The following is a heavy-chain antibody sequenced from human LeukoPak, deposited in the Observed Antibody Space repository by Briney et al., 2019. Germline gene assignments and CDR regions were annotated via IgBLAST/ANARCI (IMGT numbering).Heavy chain of an antibody. V-gene: IGHV3-30*02. CDR3: TKDQRYNFDY. J-gene: IGHJ4*02. Sequence: GGTLRLSCAASGFTFSTYAMHWVRQAPGKGLEWVAFIRYDGSNKYYADSVKGRFTISRDNSKNTLYLQMNSLRAEDMALYYCTKDQRYNFDYWGQGTLVTVSS. CDR1: GFTFSTYA. D-gene: IGHD1-1*01. CDR2: IRYDGSNK.